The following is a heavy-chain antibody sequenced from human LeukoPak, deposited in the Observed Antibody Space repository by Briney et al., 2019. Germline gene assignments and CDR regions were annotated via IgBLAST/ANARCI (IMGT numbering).Heavy chain of an antibody. D-gene: IGHD1-20*01. CDR3: ARGGAYNWNPFDY. Sequence: ASVKVSCKASGGTFSSYAISWVRQAPGQGLEWMGWINPNSGGTNYAQKFQGRVTMTRDTSISTAYMELSRLRSDDTAVYYCARGGAYNWNPFDYWGQGTLVTVSS. J-gene: IGHJ4*02. CDR1: GGTFSSYA. CDR2: INPNSGGT. V-gene: IGHV1-2*02.